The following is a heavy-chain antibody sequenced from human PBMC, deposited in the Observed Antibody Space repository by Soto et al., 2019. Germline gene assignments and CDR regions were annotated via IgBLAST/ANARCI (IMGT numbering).Heavy chain of an antibody. D-gene: IGHD3-10*01. CDR3: ARGAVLDAFDI. CDR2: IYSCGST. Sequence: GGSLRLSCAASGFTVSSNYMSWVRQAPGKGLEWVSVIYSCGSTYYADSVKGRFTISRHNSKNTLYLQMNSLRAEHTAVYYCARGAVLDAFDIWGQGTMVTVSS. V-gene: IGHV3-53*04. CDR1: GFTVSSNY. J-gene: IGHJ3*02.